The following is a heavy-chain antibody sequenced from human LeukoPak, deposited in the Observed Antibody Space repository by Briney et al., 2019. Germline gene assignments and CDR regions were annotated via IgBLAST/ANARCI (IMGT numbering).Heavy chain of an antibody. D-gene: IGHD3-9*01. CDR1: GFTFSSYG. Sequence: PGGSLRLSCAASGFTFSSYGMNWVRQAPGKGLEWVSYISDSSSTIYYADSVKGRLTISRDNAKNSLYLQMNSLRAEDTAVYYCARWGATGYGDYWGQGTLVTGSS. J-gene: IGHJ4*02. V-gene: IGHV3-48*03. CDR3: ARWGATGYGDY. CDR2: ISDSSSTI.